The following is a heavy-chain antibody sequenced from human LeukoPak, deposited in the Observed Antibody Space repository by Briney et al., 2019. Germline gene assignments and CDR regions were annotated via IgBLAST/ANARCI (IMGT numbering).Heavy chain of an antibody. CDR3: AKVPRQNGWFPLSDY. J-gene: IGHJ4*02. CDR2: ISYDGGNK. CDR1: GFTLSSYA. Sequence: GGSLRLSCAASGFTLSSYAMHWVRQAPGKGLEWVAVISYDGGNKYYAESVKGRFTISRDNSKNTLYLQMNSLRAEDTAVYYCAKVPRQNGWFPLSDYWGQGALVTVAS. D-gene: IGHD6-19*01. V-gene: IGHV3-30*18.